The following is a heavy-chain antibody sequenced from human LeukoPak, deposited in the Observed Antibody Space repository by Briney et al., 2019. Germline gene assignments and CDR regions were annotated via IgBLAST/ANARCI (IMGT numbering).Heavy chain of an antibody. D-gene: IGHD2-15*01. J-gene: IGHJ4*02. CDR2: INHSGST. V-gene: IGHV4-34*01. CDR3: ARGVVVVAASCHFDY. CDR1: GGSFSGYY. Sequence: SETLSLTCAVYGGSFSGYYWRWIRQPPGKGREWIGEINHSGSTNYNPSLKSRVTISVDTANTQFPLNLSSVTAADTAGYYCARGVVVVAASCHFDYWRQGTLVTVCS.